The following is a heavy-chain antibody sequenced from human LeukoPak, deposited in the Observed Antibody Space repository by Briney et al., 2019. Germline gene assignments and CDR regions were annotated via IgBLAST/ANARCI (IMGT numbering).Heavy chain of an antibody. V-gene: IGHV4-59*01. J-gene: IGHJ4*02. CDR1: GGSISSYY. Sequence: PSETLSLTCTVSGGSISSYYWSWIRQPPGKGLEWIGYIYYSGSTNYNPSLKSRVTISVDTSKNQFSLKLSSVTAADTAVYYCARAHLTGYAYFDYWGQGTLVTVSS. CDR3: ARAHLTGYAYFDY. D-gene: IGHD3-9*01. CDR2: IYYSGST.